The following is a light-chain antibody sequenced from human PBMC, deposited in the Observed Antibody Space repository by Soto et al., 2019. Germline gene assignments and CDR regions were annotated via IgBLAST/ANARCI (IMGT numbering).Light chain of an antibody. CDR1: QSLLHSNGYNY. CDR2: SGS. J-gene: IGKJ2*01. Sequence: DIVMTPSPLSLPVTPGEPASISCRSSQSLLHSNGYNYLDWYLQKPGQSPQLLIYSGSNRASGVPDRFSSSGSGTDFTLKISRVEAEDVGAYYCMRAAQTPRTFGPGTKLEIK. CDR3: MRAAQTPRT. V-gene: IGKV2-28*01.